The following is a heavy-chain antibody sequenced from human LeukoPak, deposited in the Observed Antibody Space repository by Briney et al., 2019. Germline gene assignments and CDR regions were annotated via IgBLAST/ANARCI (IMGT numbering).Heavy chain of an antibody. CDR1: GYTLTELS. CDR3: ATDLTYGSGNRDY. Sequence: GASVKVSCKVSGYTLTELSMHWVRQAPGKGLEWMGGFDPEDGETIYAQRFQGRVTMTEDTSTDTAYMELSSLRSEDTAVYYCATDLTYGSGNRDYWGQGTLVTVSS. V-gene: IGHV1-24*01. J-gene: IGHJ4*02. CDR2: FDPEDGET. D-gene: IGHD3-10*01.